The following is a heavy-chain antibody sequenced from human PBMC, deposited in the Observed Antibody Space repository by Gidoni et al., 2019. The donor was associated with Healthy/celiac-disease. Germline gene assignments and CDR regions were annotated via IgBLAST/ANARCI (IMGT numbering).Heavy chain of an antibody. V-gene: IGHV1-69*01. CDR3: AGDYHGGGLEYSQH. D-gene: IGHD2-15*01. Sequence: QVQLVQSGAEVKKPGSSVKVSCKASGGTFSSYAISWVRQAPGQGLEWMGGIIPICGTANYAQKSQGRVTITADESTTTAYMELSSRRSEDTAVNYCAGDYHGGGLEYSQHWGQGTLFTVSS. J-gene: IGHJ1*01. CDR1: GGTFSSYA. CDR2: IIPICGTA.